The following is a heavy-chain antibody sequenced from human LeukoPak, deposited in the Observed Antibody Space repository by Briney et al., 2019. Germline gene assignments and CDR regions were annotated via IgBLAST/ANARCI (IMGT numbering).Heavy chain of an antibody. J-gene: IGHJ5*02. D-gene: IGHD1-26*01. Sequence: SETLSLTCTVSGGSISSYYWSWIRQPPGKGLEWIGYIYYSGSTNYNPSLKSRVTVSVDTSKNQFSLKLSSVTAADTAVYYCARMERIPGWFDPWGQGTLVTVSS. V-gene: IGHV4-59*01. CDR3: ARMERIPGWFDP. CDR2: IYYSGST. CDR1: GGSISSYY.